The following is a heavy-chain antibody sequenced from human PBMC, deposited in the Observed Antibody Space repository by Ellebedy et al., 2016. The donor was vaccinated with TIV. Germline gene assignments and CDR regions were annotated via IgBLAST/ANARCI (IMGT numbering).Heavy chain of an antibody. D-gene: IGHD3-3*01. Sequence: GESLKISXKGSGSSFTSYWIGWVRQMPGKGLEWMGIIYPGDSDTRYSPSFQGQVTISADKSISTAYLQWSSLKASDTAMYYCARTRSPLFWSGYYNLDAFDIWGQGTMVTVSS. CDR1: GSSFTSYW. V-gene: IGHV5-51*01. CDR3: ARTRSPLFWSGYYNLDAFDI. CDR2: IYPGDSDT. J-gene: IGHJ3*02.